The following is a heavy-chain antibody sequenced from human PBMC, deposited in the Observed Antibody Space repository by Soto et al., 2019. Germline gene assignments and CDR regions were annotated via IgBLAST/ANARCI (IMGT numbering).Heavy chain of an antibody. D-gene: IGHD2-21*02. CDR3: ARGGDWQFDY. Sequence: QVQLQESGPGLVKPSGTLSLTCAVSGDSISRDKWWRWVRQPPGEGLEWIGEIHHSGRTNYNPSLKSRFTILVEKSKNQVSLELSSMTAADTDVYYCARGGDWQFDYWGQGTLVTVSS. CDR1: GDSISRDKW. J-gene: IGHJ4*02. CDR2: IHHSGRT. V-gene: IGHV4-4*02.